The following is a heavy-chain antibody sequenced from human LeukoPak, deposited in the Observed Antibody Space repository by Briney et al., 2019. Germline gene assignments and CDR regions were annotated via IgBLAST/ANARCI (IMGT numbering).Heavy chain of an antibody. D-gene: IGHD3-10*01. V-gene: IGHV4-61*02. CDR3: ASIGAMVRGDLDY. CDR1: GGSISSGSYY. CDR2: IYTSGST. Sequence: PSQTLSLTCTVSGGSISSGSYYWSWIRQPAGKGLEWIGRIYTSGSTNYNPSLKSRVTISVDTSKNQFSLKLSSVTAADTAVYYCASIGAMVRGDLDYWGQGALVTVSS. J-gene: IGHJ4*02.